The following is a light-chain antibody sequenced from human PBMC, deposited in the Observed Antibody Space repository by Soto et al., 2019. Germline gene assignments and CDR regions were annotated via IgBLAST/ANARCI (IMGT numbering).Light chain of an antibody. J-gene: IGKJ4*01. CDR2: GAS. Sequence: EVVVTQSPATLSVPPGERVTLSCRASQSVSTNLAWYQQKPGQAPRHLISGASTRATDIPARFSGSGSGTEFTLTISSLQSEDLAVYYCQQYNNWPLTFGGGTKVEIK. CDR3: QQYNNWPLT. CDR1: QSVSTN. V-gene: IGKV3-15*01.